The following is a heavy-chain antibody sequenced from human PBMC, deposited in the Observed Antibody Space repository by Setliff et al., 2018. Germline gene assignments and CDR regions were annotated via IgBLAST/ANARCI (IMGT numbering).Heavy chain of an antibody. J-gene: IGHJ3*02. V-gene: IGHV1-69*13. CDR3: ARLVTGGDDAFDI. D-gene: IGHD6-6*01. CDR1: GGTFSSYA. CDR2: IIPIFGTA. Sequence: ASVKVSCKASGGTFSSYAISWVRQAPGQGLEWMGGIIPIFGTANYAQKFQGRVTITADESTSTAYMELSSLRSEDTAVYYCARLVTGGDDAFDIWGQGTMVTVSS.